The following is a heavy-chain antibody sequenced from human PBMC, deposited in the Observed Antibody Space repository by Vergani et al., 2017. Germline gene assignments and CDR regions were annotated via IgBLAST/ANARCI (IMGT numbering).Heavy chain of an antibody. CDR3: ATPHYVLGVRMYWYFDL. J-gene: IGHJ2*01. CDR2: INPSGGST. D-gene: IGHD3-16*01. Sequence: QVQLVQSGAEVKKPGASVKVSCKASGYTFTSYYMHWVRQAPGQGLEWMGIINPSGGSTSYAQKFQGRVTMTRDTSTSTVYMELSSLRSEDTAVYYCATPHYVLGVRMYWYFDLWGRGTLVTVSS. CDR1: GYTFTSYY. V-gene: IGHV1-46*01.